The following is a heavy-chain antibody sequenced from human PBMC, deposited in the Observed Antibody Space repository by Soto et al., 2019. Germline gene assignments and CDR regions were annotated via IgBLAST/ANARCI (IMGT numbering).Heavy chain of an antibody. D-gene: IGHD1-7*01. J-gene: IGHJ4*02. CDR1: GFTFDDYA. CDR3: AKDRSSGERGLELPQTLDY. CDR2: ISWNSGSI. Sequence: EVQLVESGGGLVQPGRSLRLSCAASGFTFDDYAMHWVRQAPGKGLEWFSGISWNSGSIGYADSVKGRFTISRDNAKNSLYLQMNSLRAEDTALYYCAKDRSSGERGLELPQTLDYWGQGTLVTVSS. V-gene: IGHV3-9*01.